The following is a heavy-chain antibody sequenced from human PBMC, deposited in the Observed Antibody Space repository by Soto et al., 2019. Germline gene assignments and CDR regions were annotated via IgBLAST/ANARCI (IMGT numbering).Heavy chain of an antibody. J-gene: IGHJ4*02. V-gene: IGHV3-23*01. CDR3: ARRGPGTYFAY. D-gene: IGHD6-13*01. Sequence: GGSLRLSCAASGFTFSSYAMNWVRQAPGKGLEWVSVISGSGDSTYYADSVKGRFTISRDNSKNTLYLQMNSLRTEDTAVYYCARRGPGTYFAYWGQGPLVTVSS. CDR2: ISGSGDST. CDR1: GFTFSSYA.